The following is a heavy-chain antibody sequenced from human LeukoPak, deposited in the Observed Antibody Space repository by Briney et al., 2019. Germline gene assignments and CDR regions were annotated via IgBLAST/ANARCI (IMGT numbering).Heavy chain of an antibody. CDR2: IYYSGST. CDR1: GGSIGSYY. J-gene: IGHJ3*02. D-gene: IGHD6-19*01. Sequence: SETLSFTCTVSGGSIGSYYWSWIRQPPGKGLEWIGYIYYSGSTNYNPSLKSRVTISVDTSKNQFSLKLSSVTAADTAVYYCARVKIPEDGTFDIWGQGTMVTVSS. CDR3: ARVKIPEDGTFDI. V-gene: IGHV4-59*08.